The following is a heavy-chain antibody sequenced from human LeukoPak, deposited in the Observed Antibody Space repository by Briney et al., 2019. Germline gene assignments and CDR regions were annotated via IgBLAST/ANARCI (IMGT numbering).Heavy chain of an antibody. CDR3: AKDFPVRGVIQGAFDI. D-gene: IGHD3-10*01. V-gene: IGHV3-23*01. J-gene: IGHJ3*02. CDR2: ISGSGGST. Sequence: GGSLRLSCAASGFTFSSYAMSWVRQAPGKGLEWVSAISGSGGSTYYADSVKGRFTISRDNSKNTLYLQMNSLRAEDTAVYYCAKDFPVRGVIQGAFDIWGQGTMVTASS. CDR1: GFTFSSYA.